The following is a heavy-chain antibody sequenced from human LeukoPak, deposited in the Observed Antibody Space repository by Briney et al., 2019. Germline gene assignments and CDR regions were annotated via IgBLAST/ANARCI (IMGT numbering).Heavy chain of an antibody. CDR3: ARDLYSYAGYYGMDV. CDR2: IYSGGST. Sequence: GGSLRLSCAASGFTVSSNYMSWVRQAPGKGLEWVSVIYSGGSTYYADSVKGRFTISRDNSKNTLYLQMNSLRAEDTAVYYCARDLYSYAGYYGMDVWGQGTTVTVSS. V-gene: IGHV3-66*01. J-gene: IGHJ6*02. CDR1: GFTVSSNY. D-gene: IGHD5-18*01.